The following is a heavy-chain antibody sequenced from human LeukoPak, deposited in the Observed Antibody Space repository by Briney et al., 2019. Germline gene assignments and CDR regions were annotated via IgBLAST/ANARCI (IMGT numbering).Heavy chain of an antibody. Sequence: ASVKVSCKASGGTFSSYAISWVRQAPGQGLEWMGGIIPIFGTANYAQKFQGRVTITADESTSTAYMELSSLRSEDTAVYYCARDKTYCSSTSCYHLFDYWGPGTLVTVSS. J-gene: IGHJ4*02. CDR1: GGTFSSYA. V-gene: IGHV1-69*13. CDR3: ARDKTYCSSTSCYHLFDY. D-gene: IGHD2-2*01. CDR2: IIPIFGTA.